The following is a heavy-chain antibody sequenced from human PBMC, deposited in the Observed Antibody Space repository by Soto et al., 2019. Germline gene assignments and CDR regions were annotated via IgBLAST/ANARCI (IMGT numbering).Heavy chain of an antibody. D-gene: IGHD6-13*01. CDR2: TWYDGSNE. Sequence: GGSLRLSCAASGFTFTRYGMHWVRQAPGKGLELVAVTWYDGSNEYYAASVRGRFTVSRDNSKNTLYLQMNSLRAEDTAVYYCARDVVMAAAGFYGMDVWGQGTTVTVSS. V-gene: IGHV3-33*01. J-gene: IGHJ6*02. CDR3: ARDVVMAAAGFYGMDV. CDR1: GFTFTRYG.